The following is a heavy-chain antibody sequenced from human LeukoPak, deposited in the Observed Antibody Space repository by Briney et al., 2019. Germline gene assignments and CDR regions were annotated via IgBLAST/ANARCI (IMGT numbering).Heavy chain of an antibody. CDR3: AKDGDREVLAVADLFDY. D-gene: IGHD6-19*01. V-gene: IGHV3-23*01. CDR2: ISGSGGST. J-gene: IGHJ4*02. CDR1: GFTFSSYA. Sequence: GGPLRLSCAASGFTFSSYAMSWVRQAPGKGLEWVSAISGSGGSTYYADSVKGRFTISRDNSKNTLYLQMNSLRAEDTAVYYCAKDGDREVLAVADLFDYWGQGTLVTVSS.